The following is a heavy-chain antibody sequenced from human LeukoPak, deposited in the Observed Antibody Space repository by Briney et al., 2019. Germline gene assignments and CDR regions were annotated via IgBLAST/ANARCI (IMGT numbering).Heavy chain of an antibody. CDR3: ARDLDWAAFGSADY. V-gene: IGHV3-64*01. CDR2: ISSNGGST. D-gene: IGHD3-3*01. CDR1: GFTFSSYA. J-gene: IGHJ4*02. Sequence: GGSLRLSCAASGFTFSSYAMHWVRQAPGKGLEYVSAISSNGGSTYYANSVKGRFTISRDNSKNTLYLQMGSLRAEDMAVYYCARDLDWAAFGSADYWGQGTLVTVSS.